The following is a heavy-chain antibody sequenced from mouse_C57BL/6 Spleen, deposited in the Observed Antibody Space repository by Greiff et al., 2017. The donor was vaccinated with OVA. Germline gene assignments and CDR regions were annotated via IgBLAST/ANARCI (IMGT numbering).Heavy chain of an antibody. CDR2: IDPEDGDT. CDR1: GFNIKDYY. Sequence: VQLKESGAELVRPGASVKLSCTASGFNIKDYYMHWVKQRPEQGLEWIGRIDPEDGDTEYAPKFQGKATMTADTSSNTAYLQLSSLTSEDTAVYYCTTSFITTVVATPHWYFDVWGTGTTVTVSS. CDR3: TTSFITTVVATPHWYFDV. V-gene: IGHV14-1*01. J-gene: IGHJ1*03. D-gene: IGHD1-1*01.